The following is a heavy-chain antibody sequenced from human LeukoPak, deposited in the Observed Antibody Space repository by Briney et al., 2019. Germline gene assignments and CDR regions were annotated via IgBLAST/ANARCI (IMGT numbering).Heavy chain of an antibody. Sequence: ASGKVSCKASGYTFTSYGISWVRQAPGQGLEWMGGIIPIFGTANYAQKFQGSVTITADEYTSKAYMELSSLRSEDTAVYYCAATWGSGECYYYGMDVWGQGTTVTVSS. J-gene: IGHJ6*02. V-gene: IGHV1-69*13. CDR2: IIPIFGTA. CDR3: AATWGSGECYYYGMDV. D-gene: IGHD3-16*01. CDR1: GYTFTSYG.